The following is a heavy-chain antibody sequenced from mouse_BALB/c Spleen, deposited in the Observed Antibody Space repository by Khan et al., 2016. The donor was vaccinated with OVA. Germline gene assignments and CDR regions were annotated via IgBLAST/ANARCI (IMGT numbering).Heavy chain of an antibody. J-gene: IGHJ4*01. CDR2: IDPANGNT. CDR3: AYSKLLYGMDY. Sequence: VQLQQPGAELVWPGASVKLSCTASGFNIKDTYMHWVRQRPEQGLAWIGRIDPANGNTKYDPRFQGKATITADTSSNTAYLQLSSLTSEDTAVYYCAYSKLLYGMDYWGQGTSVTVSS. CDR1: GFNIKDTY. V-gene: IGHV14-3*02.